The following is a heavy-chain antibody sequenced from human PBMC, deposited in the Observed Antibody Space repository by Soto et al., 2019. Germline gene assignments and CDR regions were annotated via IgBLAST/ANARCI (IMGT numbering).Heavy chain of an antibody. J-gene: IGHJ6*02. Sequence: GGSLRLSCAASGFTFSSYWMSWVRQAPGKGLEWVANIKQDGSEKHYVDSVKGRFTISRDNAKNSLYLQMNSLRAEDTAVYYCARLGGSCYDCTYYYYGMDVWGQGTTVTVSS. CDR2: IKQDGSEK. CDR1: GFTFSSYW. V-gene: IGHV3-7*05. CDR3: ARLGGSCYDCTYYYYGMDV. D-gene: IGHD2-15*01.